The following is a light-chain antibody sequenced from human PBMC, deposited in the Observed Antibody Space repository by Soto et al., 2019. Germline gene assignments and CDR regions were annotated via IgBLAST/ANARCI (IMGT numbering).Light chain of an antibody. Sequence: DXEMTQSPSTLSASIGERVTITCRASQSISGWLAWYEQTPGKAPKLLISDAFRLESGVPSRFRGSGSGTEFTLTINSLQPGDSATYYCHPYHSYPWTFRRGTKADI. CDR3: HPYHSYPWT. V-gene: IGKV1-5*01. CDR1: QSISGW. CDR2: DAF. J-gene: IGKJ1*01.